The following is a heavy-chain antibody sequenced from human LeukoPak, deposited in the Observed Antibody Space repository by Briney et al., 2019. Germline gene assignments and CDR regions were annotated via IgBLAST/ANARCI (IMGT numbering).Heavy chain of an antibody. V-gene: IGHV4-34*01. Sequence: PSETLSLTCAVYGGSFSGYYWSWIRQPPGKGLEWIGEINHSGSTNYNPSLKSRVTISVDTSKNQFSLKLSSVTAADTAVYYCARGQPDYVWGGYRYTGHYFDYWGQGTLVTVSS. D-gene: IGHD3-16*02. CDR2: INHSGST. J-gene: IGHJ4*02. CDR3: ARGQPDYVWGGYRYTGHYFDY. CDR1: GGSFSGYY.